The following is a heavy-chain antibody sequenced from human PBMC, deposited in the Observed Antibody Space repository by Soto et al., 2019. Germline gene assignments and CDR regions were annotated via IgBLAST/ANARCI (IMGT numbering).Heavy chain of an antibody. CDR2: IYYSGST. J-gene: IGHJ6*02. CDR1: GGSISSGGYY. Sequence: QVQLQESGPGLVKPSQTLSLTCTVSGGSISSGGYYWSWIRQHPGKGLEWIGYIYYSGSTYYNPSLKSRVTISVDTSKNQFSLKLSSVTAADTAVYYCARVGRPDVDIVATIPRNGMDVWGQGTTVTVSS. D-gene: IGHD5-12*01. V-gene: IGHV4-31*03. CDR3: ARVGRPDVDIVATIPRNGMDV.